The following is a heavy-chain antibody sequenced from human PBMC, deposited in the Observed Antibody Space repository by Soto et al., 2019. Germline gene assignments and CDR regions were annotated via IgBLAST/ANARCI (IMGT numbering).Heavy chain of an antibody. CDR1: GFTFSSYA. Sequence: GGSLRLSCSASGFTFSSYAMHWVRQAPGKGLEYVSAISSNGGSTYYADSVKGRFTISRDNSKNTLHLQMSSLRAEDTAVYYCVKDLYYDSSGYYVARAGAFDIWGQGTMVTVSS. D-gene: IGHD3-22*01. V-gene: IGHV3-64D*08. CDR3: VKDLYYDSSGYYVARAGAFDI. J-gene: IGHJ3*02. CDR2: ISSNGGST.